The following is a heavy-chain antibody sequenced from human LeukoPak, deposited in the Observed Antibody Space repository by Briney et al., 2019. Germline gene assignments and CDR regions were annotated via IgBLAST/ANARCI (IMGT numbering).Heavy chain of an antibody. CDR3: AREGGGNRGGDFDY. V-gene: IGHV1-69*13. J-gene: IGHJ4*02. D-gene: IGHD4-23*01. CDR1: GYTLTELS. Sequence: SVKVSCKVSGYTLTELSMHWVRQAPGQGLEWMGGIIPIFGTANYAQKFQGRVTITADESTSTAYMELSSLRSEDTAVYYCAREGGGNRGGDFDYWGQGTLVTVSS. CDR2: IIPIFGTA.